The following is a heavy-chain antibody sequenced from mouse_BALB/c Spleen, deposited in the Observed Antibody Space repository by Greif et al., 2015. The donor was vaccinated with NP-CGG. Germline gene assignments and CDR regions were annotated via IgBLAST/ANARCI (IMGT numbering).Heavy chain of an antibody. CDR2: ISSGGSYT. Sequence: EVQRVESGGGLVKPGGSLKLSCAASGFTFSSYAMSWVRQSPEKRLEWVAEISSGGSYTYYPDTVTGRFTISRDNAKNTLYLEMSSLRSEDTAMYYCAGIWYWGQGTLVTVSA. V-gene: IGHV5-9-4*01. J-gene: IGHJ3*01. CDR1: GFTFSSYA. CDR3: AGIWY.